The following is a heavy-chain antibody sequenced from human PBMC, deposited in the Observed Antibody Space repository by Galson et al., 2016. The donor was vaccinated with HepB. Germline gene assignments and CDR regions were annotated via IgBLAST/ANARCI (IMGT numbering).Heavy chain of an antibody. CDR2: IKEDGSST. D-gene: IGHD5-12*01. Sequence: SLRLSCAASGFTFSRSWMTWVRQAPGRGLEWLANIKEDGSSTNHVDSVKGRFTISRDNAKTSPYLQMNSLRAEDTAVYYCARDHISGRGPFFDYWGQGIPVTVSS. CDR3: ARDHISGRGPFFDY. J-gene: IGHJ4*02. V-gene: IGHV3-7*03. CDR1: GFTFSRSW.